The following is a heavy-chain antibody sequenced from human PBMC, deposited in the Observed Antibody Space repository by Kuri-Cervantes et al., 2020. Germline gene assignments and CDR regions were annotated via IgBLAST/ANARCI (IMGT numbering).Heavy chain of an antibody. Sequence: GGSLRLSCAASGFTFSSYAMSWVRQAPGKGLEWVSAISGSGGSTYYADSVKGRFTISRDNSENTLYLQMNSLRAEDTAVYYCARMGRGRYDYVWGRQKGFDYWGQGTLVTVSS. CDR3: ARMGRGRYDYVWGRQKGFDY. CDR1: GFTFSSYA. J-gene: IGHJ4*02. D-gene: IGHD3-16*01. CDR2: ISGSGGST. V-gene: IGHV3-23*01.